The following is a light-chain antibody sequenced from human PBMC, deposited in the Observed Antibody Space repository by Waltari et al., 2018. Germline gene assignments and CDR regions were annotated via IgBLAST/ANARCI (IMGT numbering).Light chain of an antibody. CDR3: CSYAGSYILV. Sequence: QSALTQPRPVSGSPGQSVPISSTGTSRDAGYYNPVPWYQQRPGKSPRLILYDVTKRPSGVPDRFSGSKSGNTASLTISGLQAEDEADFYCCSYAGSYILVFGGGTKLTVL. CDR2: DVT. CDR1: SRDAGYYNP. V-gene: IGLV2-11*01. J-gene: IGLJ2*01.